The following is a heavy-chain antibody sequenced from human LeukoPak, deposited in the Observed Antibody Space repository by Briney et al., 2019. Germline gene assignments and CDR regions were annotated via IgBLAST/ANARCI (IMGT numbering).Heavy chain of an antibody. V-gene: IGHV5-51*01. CDR3: ARLSGYCSGGSCYSGWFDP. Sequence: GESLKISCKGSGHSFTSYWIGWVRQMPGKGLEWMGIIYPGDSDTRYSPSFQGQVTISADKSISTAYLQWSSLKASDTAMYYCARLSGYCSGGSCYSGWFDPWGQGTLVTVSS. D-gene: IGHD2-15*01. CDR1: GHSFTSYW. CDR2: IYPGDSDT. J-gene: IGHJ5*02.